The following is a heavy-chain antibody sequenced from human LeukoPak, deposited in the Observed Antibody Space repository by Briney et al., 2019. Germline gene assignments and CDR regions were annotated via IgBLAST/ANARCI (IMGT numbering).Heavy chain of an antibody. CDR2: IYTSGST. D-gene: IGHD3-10*01. CDR3: AGAIHYYGSGVNWFDP. J-gene: IGHJ5*02. Sequence: SETLSLTCTVSGGSISSGSYYWSWIRQPAGKGLEWIGRIYTSGSTNYNPSLKSRVTISVDTSKNQFSLKLSSVTAADTAVYYCAGAIHYYGSGVNWFDPWGQGTLVTVSS. CDR1: GGSISSGSYY. V-gene: IGHV4-61*02.